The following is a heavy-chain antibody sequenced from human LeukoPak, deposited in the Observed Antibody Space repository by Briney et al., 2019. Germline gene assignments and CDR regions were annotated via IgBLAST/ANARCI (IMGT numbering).Heavy chain of an antibody. CDR3: ARDNSVRGEAWWFNP. D-gene: IGHD2-21*01. Sequence: GASVKVSCKVSGYTLTELSMHWVRQAPGQGPEWMGVISPSGGSTTYAQKFQGRVTLTRDMSTSTDYLELSSLRSEDTAVYYCARDNSVRGEAWWFNPWGQGTLVTVSS. CDR2: ISPSGGST. J-gene: IGHJ5*02. CDR1: GYTLTELS. V-gene: IGHV1-46*01.